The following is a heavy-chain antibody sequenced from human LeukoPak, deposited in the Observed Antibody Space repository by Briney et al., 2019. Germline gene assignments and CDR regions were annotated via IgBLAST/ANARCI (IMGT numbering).Heavy chain of an antibody. CDR2: ISGSGGST. V-gene: IGHV3-23*01. Sequence: GGSLRLSCAGSGFIFNNYAMHWVRQAPGKGLEWVSAISGSGGSTYYADSVKGRFTISRDNSKNTLYLQMNSLRAEDTAVYYCAKTQSSSWYFDYWGQGTLVTVSS. D-gene: IGHD6-13*01. CDR1: GFIFNNYA. CDR3: AKTQSSSWYFDY. J-gene: IGHJ4*02.